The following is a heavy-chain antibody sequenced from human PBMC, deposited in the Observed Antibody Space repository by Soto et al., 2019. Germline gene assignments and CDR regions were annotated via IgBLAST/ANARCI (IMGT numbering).Heavy chain of an antibody. V-gene: IGHV3-30*19. J-gene: IGHJ4*02. CDR3: ARGAVGAYFDY. CDR2: ISYDGSNK. D-gene: IGHD1-26*01. Sequence: QVQLVESGGGVVQPGRSLRLSCAASGFTFSSYSMHWVRLAPGKGLEWVAVISYDGSNKYYADSVKGRFTISRDNSKNTLYLQMNSLRAEDTTVYYCARGAVGAYFDYWGQGTLVTVSS. CDR1: GFTFSSYS.